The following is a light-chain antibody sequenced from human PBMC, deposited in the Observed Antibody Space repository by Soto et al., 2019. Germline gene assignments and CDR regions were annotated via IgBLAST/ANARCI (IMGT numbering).Light chain of an antibody. J-gene: IGLJ1*01. V-gene: IGLV2-23*02. CDR1: SSDVGSYNL. Sequence: QSALTQPASVSGSPGQSITISCTGTSSDVGSYNLVSWYQHHPGTAPKLIIYEVTKRPSGVSNRFSASKSGNTASLTISGFQAEDDADYYCCSYAPTRNSYGFGSGTKVTVL. CDR2: EVT. CDR3: CSYAPTRNSYG.